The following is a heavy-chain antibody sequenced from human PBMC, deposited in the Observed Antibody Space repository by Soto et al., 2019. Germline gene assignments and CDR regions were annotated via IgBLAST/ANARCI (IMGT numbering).Heavy chain of an antibody. CDR3: ARRDYYYDSSGYYPNYYYGMDV. J-gene: IGHJ6*02. CDR1: GYSFTSYW. CDR2: IDPSDSYT. D-gene: IGHD3-22*01. V-gene: IGHV5-10-1*01. Sequence: GESLKISCKGSGYSFTSYWISWVRQMPGKGLEWMGRIDPSDSYTNYRPSFQGHVTISADKSISTAYLQWSSLKASDTAMYYCARRDYYYDSSGYYPNYYYGMDVWGQGTTVTVSS.